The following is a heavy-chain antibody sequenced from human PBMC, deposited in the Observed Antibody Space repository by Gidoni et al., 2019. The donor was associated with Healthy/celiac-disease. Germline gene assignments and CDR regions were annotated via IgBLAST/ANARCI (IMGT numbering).Heavy chain of an antibody. CDR3: AREISGYYYYGMDV. Sequence: QVQLVQSGAEVKKPGSSVKVSCKASGGTFSSYAISWVRQAPGQGLEWMGRIIPILGIANYAQKFQGRVTITADKSTSTAYMELSSLRSEDTAVYYCAREISGYYYYGMDVWGQGTTVTVSS. CDR2: IIPILGIA. J-gene: IGHJ6*02. CDR1: GGTFSSYA. V-gene: IGHV1-69*09.